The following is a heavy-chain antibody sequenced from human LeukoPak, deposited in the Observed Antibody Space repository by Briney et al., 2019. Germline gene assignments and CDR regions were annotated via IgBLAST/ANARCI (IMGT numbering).Heavy chain of an antibody. CDR3: AKGYGLRLVNNWFDP. D-gene: IGHD6-19*01. V-gene: IGHV3-30*18. CDR1: GFTFSTYG. CDR2: ISYDGSNS. J-gene: IGHJ5*02. Sequence: PGGSLRLSCAASGFTFSTYGMHWVRQAPGKGLEWVAVISYDGSNSYYADSVKARFTISRDNSKNTLYLQVNSLRAEDTAVYYCAKGYGLRLVNNWFDPWGQGTLVTVSS.